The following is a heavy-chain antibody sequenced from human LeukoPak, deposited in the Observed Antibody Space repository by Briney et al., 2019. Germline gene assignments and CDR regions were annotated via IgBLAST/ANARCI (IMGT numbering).Heavy chain of an antibody. CDR1: GYTFTNYD. J-gene: IGHJ3*02. Sequence: ASVKVSCKASGYTFTNYDINWVRQDTGQRLEWMGWMNPKSGNTGYAQKFQGRVTMTRDTSITTAYMELSSLRFEDTAVYYCARVGYYSGSYSDAFDIWGQGTMVTVSS. V-gene: IGHV1-8*01. CDR2: MNPKSGNT. D-gene: IGHD1-26*01. CDR3: ARVGYYSGSYSDAFDI.